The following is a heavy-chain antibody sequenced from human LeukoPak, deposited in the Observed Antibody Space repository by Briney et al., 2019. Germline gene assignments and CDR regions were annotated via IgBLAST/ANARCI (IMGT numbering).Heavy chain of an antibody. J-gene: IGHJ4*02. V-gene: IGHV4-34*01. CDR3: ARAWGDHGAYYFDY. CDR2: INHSGST. D-gene: IGHD2-21*02. Sequence: SETLSLTCAVYGGSFSGYYWSWIRQPPGKGLEWIGEINHSGSTNYNPSLKSRVTISVDTSKNQFSLKLSSVTAADTAVYYCARAWGDHGAYYFDYWGQGTLVTVSS. CDR1: GGSFSGYY.